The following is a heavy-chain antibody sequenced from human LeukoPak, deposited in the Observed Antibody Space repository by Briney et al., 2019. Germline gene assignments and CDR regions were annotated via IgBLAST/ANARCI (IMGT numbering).Heavy chain of an antibody. D-gene: IGHD6-19*01. CDR1: GGSFSGCY. Sequence: SETLSLTCAVSGGSFSGCYWTWIRQPPGKGLEWIGEINHSGSTNYNPSLKSRVTISVDTSKNQFSLKLSSVTAADTAVYYCARGPIAVAGTGYYYGMDVWGQGTTVTVSS. CDR2: INHSGST. J-gene: IGHJ6*02. CDR3: ARGPIAVAGTGYYYGMDV. V-gene: IGHV4-34*01.